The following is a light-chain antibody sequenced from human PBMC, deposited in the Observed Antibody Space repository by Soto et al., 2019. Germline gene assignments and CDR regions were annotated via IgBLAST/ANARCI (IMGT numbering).Light chain of an antibody. V-gene: IGKV1-5*03. Sequence: DIQMTQSPSTLSASVGDRVTITCRASQSIDVWLAWYQHKPGKAPRLLIYKASTLEGGVPSRFSGSGSGTEFTLTISGLQPDDLATYYCQQYHTYLYTFGQGTKLEVK. CDR3: QQYHTYLYT. CDR1: QSIDVW. J-gene: IGKJ2*01. CDR2: KAS.